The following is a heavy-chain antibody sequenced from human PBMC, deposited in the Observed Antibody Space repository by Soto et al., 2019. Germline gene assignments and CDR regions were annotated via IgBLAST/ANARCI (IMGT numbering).Heavy chain of an antibody. D-gene: IGHD6-13*01. CDR3: ARESAAARYGMDV. Sequence: QVQLVESGGGVVQPGRSLRLSCAASGFTFSSYGMHWVGQAPGKGLEWVAVIWYDGSNKYYADSVKGRFTISRDNSKNTLYLQMNSLRAEDTAVYYCARESAAARYGMDVWGQGTTVTVSS. V-gene: IGHV3-33*01. CDR1: GFTFSSYG. J-gene: IGHJ6*02. CDR2: IWYDGSNK.